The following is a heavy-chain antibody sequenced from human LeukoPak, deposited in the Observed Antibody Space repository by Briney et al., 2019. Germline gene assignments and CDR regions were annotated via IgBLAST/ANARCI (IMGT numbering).Heavy chain of an antibody. D-gene: IGHD3-16*01. J-gene: IGHJ6*03. CDR3: ARLDGATWHYYYYMDV. V-gene: IGHV1-18*01. CDR2: ISAYNGNT. Sequence: GASVKVSCKSSGYTFTSYGISWVRQAPGQGLEWMGWISAYNGNTNYAQKLQGRVTMTTDTSTSTANMELRSLRSDDTAVYYCARLDGATWHYYYYMDVRGKGTTVTVSS. CDR1: GYTFTSYG.